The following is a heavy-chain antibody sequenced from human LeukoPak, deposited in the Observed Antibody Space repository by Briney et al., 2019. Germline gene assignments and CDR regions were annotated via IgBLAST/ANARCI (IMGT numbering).Heavy chain of an antibody. CDR2: ISWNSGSI. Sequence: GGSLRLSCAASGFTFDDYAMHWVRQAPGKGLEWVSGISWNSGSIGYADSVKGRFTISRDNAKNSLYLQMNSLRAEDTALYYCAKGQDSSGYYTFDYWGQGTLVTVSS. V-gene: IGHV3-9*01. J-gene: IGHJ4*02. CDR3: AKGQDSSGYYTFDY. CDR1: GFTFDDYA. D-gene: IGHD3-22*01.